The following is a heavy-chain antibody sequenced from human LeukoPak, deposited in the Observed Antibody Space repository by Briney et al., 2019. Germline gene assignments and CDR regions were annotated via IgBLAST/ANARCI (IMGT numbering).Heavy chain of an antibody. V-gene: IGHV4-34*01. J-gene: IGHJ6*03. CDR1: GGSFSGYY. CDR2: INHSGST. CDR3: ARTFPWSHYYHYMDV. D-gene: IGHD3-3*01. Sequence: PSETLSLTCAVYGGSFSGYYWSWIRQPPGKGLEWIGEINHSGSTNYNPSLKSRVTISVDTSKNQFSLKLSSVTAADTAVYYCARTFPWSHYYHYMDVWGKGTTVTVSS.